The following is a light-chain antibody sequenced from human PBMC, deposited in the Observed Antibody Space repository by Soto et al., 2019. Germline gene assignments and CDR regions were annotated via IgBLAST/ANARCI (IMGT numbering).Light chain of an antibody. CDR2: GAS. V-gene: IGKV3-15*01. CDR3: QQYDSWPPIT. J-gene: IGKJ5*01. Sequence: DIVMTQSPATLSVSPGERATLSCRASQSVSSNLAWYQQKPGQAPSLLIYGASTRATGVPARFSGSGSGTESTLTISSLQSEDFAVYYCQQYDSWPPITFGQGTRLDIK. CDR1: QSVSSN.